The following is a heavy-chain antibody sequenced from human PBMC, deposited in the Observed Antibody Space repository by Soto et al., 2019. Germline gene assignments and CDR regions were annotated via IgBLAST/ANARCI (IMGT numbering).Heavy chain of an antibody. V-gene: IGHV4-4*02. CDR3: ASFNPPLYSSGWYGGLDY. CDR2: IYHSGST. Sequence: QVQLQESGPGLVKPSGTLSLTCAVSSGSISSSNWWSWVRQPPGKGLEWIGEIYHSGSTNYNPSLKSRVSISVDKSKNQFSLKLSSVTAADTAVYYCASFNPPLYSSGWYGGLDYWGQGTLVTVSS. D-gene: IGHD6-19*01. J-gene: IGHJ4*02. CDR1: SGSISSSNW.